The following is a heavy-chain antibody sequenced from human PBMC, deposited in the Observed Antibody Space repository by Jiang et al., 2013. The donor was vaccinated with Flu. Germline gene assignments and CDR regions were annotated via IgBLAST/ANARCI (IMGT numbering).Heavy chain of an antibody. D-gene: IGHD6-13*01. CDR2: VFYSGTT. J-gene: IGHJ5*02. V-gene: IGHV4-39*07. CDR1: GDSISSSSYY. Sequence: PGLVKPSETLSLTCTVSGDSISSSSYYWGWIRQSPGKGLEWIGSVFYSGTTYYNPSLKSRVTISVDKSKNQFSLKLSSVTAADTAVYYCAREVAADQNWFDPWGQGTLVTVSS. CDR3: AREVAADQNWFDP.